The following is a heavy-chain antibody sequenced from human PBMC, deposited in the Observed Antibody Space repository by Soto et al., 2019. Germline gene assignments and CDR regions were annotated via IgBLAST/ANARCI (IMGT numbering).Heavy chain of an antibody. D-gene: IGHD3-3*01. CDR2: IKQDGSEK. V-gene: IGHV3-7*01. CDR3: ARDSFWSGYANWFDP. CDR1: GFTFSSYW. J-gene: IGHJ5*02. Sequence: GGSLRLSCAASGFTFSSYWMSWVRQAPGKGLEWVANIKQDGSEKYYVDSVKGRFTISRDNAKNSLYLQMNSLRAEDTAVYYCARDSFWSGYANWFDPWGQGTLVTVSS.